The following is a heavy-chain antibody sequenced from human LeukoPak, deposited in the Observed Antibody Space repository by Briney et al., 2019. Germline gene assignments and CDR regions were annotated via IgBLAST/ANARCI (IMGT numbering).Heavy chain of an antibody. Sequence: SETLSLTCAVYGGSFSGYYWSWIRQPAGKGLEWIGEINHSGSTNYNPSLKSRVTISVDTSKNQFSLKLSSVTAADTAVYYCARDGDSYGFDYWGQGTLVTVSS. D-gene: IGHD5-18*01. J-gene: IGHJ4*02. CDR2: INHSGST. CDR3: ARDGDSYGFDY. V-gene: IGHV4-34*01. CDR1: GGSFSGYY.